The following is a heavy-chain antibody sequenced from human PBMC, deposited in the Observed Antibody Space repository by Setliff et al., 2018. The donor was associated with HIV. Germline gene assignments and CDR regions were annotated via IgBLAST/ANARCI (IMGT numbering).Heavy chain of an antibody. CDR3: ARSHYNPNCYYYHADGFEI. J-gene: IGHJ3*02. CDR2: ISSSSSTI. Sequence: GGSLRLSCAASGFTFSSYSMNWVRQAPGKGLEWVSYISSSSSTIYYADSVKGRFTISRDNAQKSVYLQVNSLRVEDTAVYYCARSHYNPNCYYYHADGFEIWGQGTMVTVSS. D-gene: IGHD3-22*01. CDR1: GFTFSSYS. V-gene: IGHV3-48*04.